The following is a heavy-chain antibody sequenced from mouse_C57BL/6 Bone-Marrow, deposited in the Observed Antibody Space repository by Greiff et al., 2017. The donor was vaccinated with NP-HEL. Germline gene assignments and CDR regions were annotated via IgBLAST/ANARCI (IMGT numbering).Heavy chain of an antibody. CDR3: AGLFV. V-gene: IGHV2-2*01. D-gene: IGHD6-1*01. Sequence: QVQLQQSGPGLVQPSQSLSITCTVSGFSLTSYGVHWVRQSPGKGLEWRGVIWSGGSTDYNAAFISRLSISKDNSKSQVFFKMNSLQADDTAIYYCAGLFVWGTGTTVTVSS. CDR2: IWSGGST. J-gene: IGHJ1*03. CDR1: GFSLTSYG.